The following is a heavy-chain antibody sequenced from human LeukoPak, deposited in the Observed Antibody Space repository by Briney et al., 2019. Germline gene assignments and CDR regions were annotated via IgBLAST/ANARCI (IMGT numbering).Heavy chain of an antibody. Sequence: GASVTVSYTASGYTFTDYFIHWVRQVTGQGLEWMGWIGPKSGDTSYSQKFQGRVTVTRDASISTAYMDLSRLRFDDTAVYYCGRNRLGKALDIWGQGTMVTVSS. CDR3: GRNRLGKALDI. V-gene: IGHV1-2*02. D-gene: IGHD7-27*01. J-gene: IGHJ3*02. CDR1: GYTFTDYF. CDR2: IGPKSGDT.